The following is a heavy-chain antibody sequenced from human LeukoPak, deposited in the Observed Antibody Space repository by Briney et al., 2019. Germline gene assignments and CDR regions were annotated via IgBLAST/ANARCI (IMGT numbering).Heavy chain of an antibody. CDR1: GGTFSSYA. V-gene: IGHV1-69*13. J-gene: IGHJ4*02. CDR2: IIPIFGTA. D-gene: IGHD3-3*01. CDR3: ARDTIFGVPNFDY. Sequence: ASVKVSCKASGGTFSSYAISWVRQAPGQGLEWMGGIIPIFGTANYAQKFQGRVTITADESTSTAYMELSSLRSDDTAVYYCARDTIFGVPNFDYWGQGTLVTVSS.